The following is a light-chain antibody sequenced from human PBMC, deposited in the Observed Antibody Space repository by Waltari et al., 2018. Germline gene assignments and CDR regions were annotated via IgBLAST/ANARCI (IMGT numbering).Light chain of an antibody. J-gene: IGLJ2*01. CDR2: DVS. CDR3: SSQSSDNVVL. Sequence: QSALTQPASVSGSPGQSITLSCTATSRSVRRYNSVPWYQDHPGQAPKGIIYDVSDRPSGIAERFSGSKSGNTASLTISGLQAEDEADYYCSSQSSDNVVLFGGGTKLTVL. V-gene: IGLV2-14*03. CDR1: SRSVRRYNS.